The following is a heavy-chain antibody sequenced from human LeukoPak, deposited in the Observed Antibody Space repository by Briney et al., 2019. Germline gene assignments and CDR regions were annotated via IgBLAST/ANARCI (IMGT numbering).Heavy chain of an antibody. J-gene: IGHJ4*02. V-gene: IGHV3-7*01. Sequence: GGSLRLSCAASGFIFSTYWMSWVRQAPGKGLEWVANIKQDGSEKYYVDSVKGRFTISRDNAKNTLYLQMNSLRAEDTAVYYCARDSGYDFWSGYYGGYYFDYWGQGTLVTVSS. CDR1: GFIFSTYW. CDR3: ARDSGYDFWSGYYGGYYFDY. CDR2: IKQDGSEK. D-gene: IGHD3-3*01.